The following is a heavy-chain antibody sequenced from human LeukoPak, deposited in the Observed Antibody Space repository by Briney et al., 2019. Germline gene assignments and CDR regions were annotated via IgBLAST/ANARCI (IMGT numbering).Heavy chain of an antibody. D-gene: IGHD3-10*01. CDR2: INSGGTTI. Sequence: GGSLRLSCAATGFTFSTYSFNWVRQAPGKGLEWVSYINSGGTTIYYADSVKGRFTISRDNAKNSLYLQMNSLRDEDTAVYYCAREAPGSYYSPLDYWGQGTLVTVSS. V-gene: IGHV3-48*02. CDR1: GFTFSTYS. J-gene: IGHJ4*02. CDR3: AREAPGSYYSPLDY.